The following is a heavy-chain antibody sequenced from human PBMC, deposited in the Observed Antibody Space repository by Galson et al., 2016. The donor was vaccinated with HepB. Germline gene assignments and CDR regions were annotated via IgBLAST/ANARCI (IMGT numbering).Heavy chain of an antibody. CDR3: AKDMYSVVVLAAIDF. J-gene: IGHJ4*02. CDR1: GFSFDDYA. V-gene: IGHV3-9*01. Sequence: SLRLSCAASGFSFDDYAMHWVRQAPGKGLEWVSGINWNSGKIGYADSVKGRFTISRDNAKNSLYLQMNSLRPEDRALYYCAKDMYSVVVLAAIDFWGQGTLVTVSS. D-gene: IGHD2-15*01. CDR2: INWNSGKI.